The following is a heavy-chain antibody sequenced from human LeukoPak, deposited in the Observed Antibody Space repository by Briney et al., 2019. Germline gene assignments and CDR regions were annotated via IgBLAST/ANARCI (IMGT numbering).Heavy chain of an antibody. CDR2: IYYTGTT. CDR1: GGSVSSGSFY. V-gene: IGHV4-61*01. J-gene: IGHJ4*02. CDR3: ARDHYDGSGYYRFDY. D-gene: IGHD3-22*01. Sequence: PSETLSLTCTVSGGSVSSGSFYWSWVRQPPGKGLEWIGFIYYTGTTNYNPSLKSRVTISVDTSKNQFSLKLSSVTAADTAVYYCARDHYDGSGYYRFDYWGQGTLVTVSS.